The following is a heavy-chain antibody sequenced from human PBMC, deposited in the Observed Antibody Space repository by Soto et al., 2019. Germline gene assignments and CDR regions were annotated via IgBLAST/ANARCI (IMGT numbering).Heavy chain of an antibody. D-gene: IGHD4-17*01. CDR3: SHRRRQGAVTTGFDY. Sequence: QITLKESGPTLVKPTQTLTLTCTFSGFSLTTSGVGVGWIRQPPGKALEWLALIYWNVVKPYSPSLKSRRTNTQGSSKNQLVLTMTSMAPVDTATYYCSHRRRQGAVTTGFDYWGQGPLVTVSS. CDR2: IYWNVVK. J-gene: IGHJ4*02. V-gene: IGHV2-5*01. CDR1: GFSLTTSGVG.